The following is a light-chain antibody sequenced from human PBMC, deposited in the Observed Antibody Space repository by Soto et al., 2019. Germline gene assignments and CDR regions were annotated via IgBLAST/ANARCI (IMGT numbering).Light chain of an antibody. CDR2: EVS. V-gene: IGLV2-14*01. J-gene: IGLJ2*01. Sequence: QSVLTQPASVSGSPGQSITISCTGTSSDVGGYNYVSWYQQHPGKAPKLMIYEVSNRPSGVSNRFPGSKSGNTASLTISGLQAEDEADYYCSSYTSSTTLAFGGGTKVTVL. CDR3: SSYTSSTTLA. CDR1: SSDVGGYNY.